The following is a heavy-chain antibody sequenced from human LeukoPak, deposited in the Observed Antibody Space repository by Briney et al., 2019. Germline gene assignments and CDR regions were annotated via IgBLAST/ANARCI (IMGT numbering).Heavy chain of an antibody. V-gene: IGHV3-23*01. D-gene: IGHD6-19*01. CDR3: AKPISGGLAVTADWFAP. CDR1: GFALSFFA. CDR2: IKANSGTR. J-gene: IGHJ5*01. Sequence: GGSLRLSCEASGFALSFFAMSWLRQAPGKGLEWVSTIKANSGTRSYAASVRGRFTISRDHSKHTLYLQLNTLRADDTAVYYCAKPISGGLAVTADWFAPWGQGTLVVVSS.